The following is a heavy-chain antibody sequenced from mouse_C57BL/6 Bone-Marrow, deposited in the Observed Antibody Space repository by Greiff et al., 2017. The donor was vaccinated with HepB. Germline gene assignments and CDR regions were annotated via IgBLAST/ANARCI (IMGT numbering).Heavy chain of an antibody. Sequence: EVQLQQSGAELVSPGAPVKLSCPAPGFNIKDYYLHGVKQRPEQGMEWSGRIDPEDGDTEYAPKFQGKATMTADTSANTAYLQLSSLTSEDAAVYYCRDYGSSYGWYFDVWGTGTTVTVSS. CDR2: IDPEDGDT. J-gene: IGHJ1*03. CDR1: GFNIKDYY. V-gene: IGHV14-1*01. D-gene: IGHD1-1*01. CDR3: RDYGSSYGWYFDV.